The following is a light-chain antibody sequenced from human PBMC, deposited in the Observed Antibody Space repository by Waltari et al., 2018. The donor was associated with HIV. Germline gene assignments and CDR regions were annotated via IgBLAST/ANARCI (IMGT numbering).Light chain of an antibody. J-gene: IGLJ3*02. V-gene: IGLV1-40*01. CDR3: QSYDNSVSDSVV. CDR2: GAN. CDR1: SSNIGAGYD. Sequence: QSVLTQPPSVSGAPGQRVTISCTGSSNIGAGYDVQWYQQLPGTAPKLLIYGANNRPSGVPDRFSGPKSGASASLAIAGLQAEDEADYYCQSYDNSVSDSVVFGGGTKVTVL.